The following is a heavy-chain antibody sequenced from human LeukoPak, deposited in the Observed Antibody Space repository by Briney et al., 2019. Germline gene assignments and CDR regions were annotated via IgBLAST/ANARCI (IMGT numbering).Heavy chain of an antibody. CDR3: AKDLREWPSGGMDV. V-gene: IGHV3-23*01. CDR2: ISGSGGST. D-gene: IGHD3-3*01. CDR1: GFTFSSYA. J-gene: IGHJ6*02. Sequence: GGSLRLSCAASGFTFSSYAMSWVRQAPGRGLECVSAISGSGGSTYYADSVKGRFTISRDNSKNTLYLQMNSLRAEDTAVYYCAKDLREWPSGGMDVWGQGTTVTVSS.